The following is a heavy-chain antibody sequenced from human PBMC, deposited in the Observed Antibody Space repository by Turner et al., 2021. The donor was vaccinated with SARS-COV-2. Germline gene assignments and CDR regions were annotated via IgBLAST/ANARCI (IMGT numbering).Heavy chain of an antibody. Sequence: QLQLQESGPGLVKPSETLSLTCTVSGGSISSSSFYWGWIRQPPGKGLEWIGNIYYSGSTYYNPSLKSRVTISVDTSKNQFSLKLSSVTAADTAVYYCARVPRYNWNYSFDYWGQGTLVTVSS. CDR2: IYYSGST. CDR1: GGSISSSSFY. V-gene: IGHV4-39*07. CDR3: ARVPRYNWNYSFDY. J-gene: IGHJ4*02. D-gene: IGHD1-7*01.